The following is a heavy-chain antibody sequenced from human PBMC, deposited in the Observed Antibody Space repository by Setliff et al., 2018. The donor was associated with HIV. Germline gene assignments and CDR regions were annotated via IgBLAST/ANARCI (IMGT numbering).Heavy chain of an antibody. D-gene: IGHD6-6*01. CDR3: AKMSIAASNWFDP. CDR1: GFTFSSYA. CDR2: ISGSGGST. V-gene: IGHV3-23*01. J-gene: IGHJ5*02. Sequence: GGSLRLSCVGSGFTFSSYAMSWIRQAPGKGLEWVSAISGSGGSTYYADSVKGRFTISRGNSKNTLYLQMNSLRAEDTAVYYCAKMSIAASNWFDPWGQGTLVTVSS.